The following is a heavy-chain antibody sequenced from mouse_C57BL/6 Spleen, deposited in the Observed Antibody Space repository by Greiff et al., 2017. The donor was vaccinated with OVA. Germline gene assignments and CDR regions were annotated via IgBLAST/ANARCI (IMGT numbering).Heavy chain of an antibody. V-gene: IGHV1-15*01. CDR1: GYTFTDYE. CDR3: TSWVSFDY. D-gene: IGHD2-2*01. J-gene: IGHJ2*01. Sequence: VHLVESGAELVRPGASVTLSCKASGYTFTDYEMHWVKQTPVHGLEWIGAIDPETGGTAYNQKFKGKAILTADKSSSTAYMELRSLTSEDSAVYYCTSWVSFDYWGQGTTLTVSS. CDR2: IDPETGGT.